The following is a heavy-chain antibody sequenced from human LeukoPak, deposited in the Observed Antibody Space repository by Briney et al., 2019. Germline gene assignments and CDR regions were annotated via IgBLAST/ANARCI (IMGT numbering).Heavy chain of an antibody. J-gene: IGHJ4*02. CDR3: ARGGPAAGRFDY. D-gene: IGHD6-13*01. Sequence: GGSLRLSCAASGFTFNNYAMTWVRQAPGKGLEWVSSISGSSDRLYYVDSVKGRFTISRDNSKNTLYLQMNSLRAEDTAVYYCARGGPAAGRFDYWGQGTLVTVSS. V-gene: IGHV3-23*01. CDR1: GFTFNNYA. CDR2: ISGSSDRL.